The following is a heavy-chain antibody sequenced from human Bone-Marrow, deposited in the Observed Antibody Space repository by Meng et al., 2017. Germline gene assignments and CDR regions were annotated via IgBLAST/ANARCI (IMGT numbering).Heavy chain of an antibody. Sequence: QVQWVQSAAEVKKPGASVKVSCKPSGSTFTGYYMHWVRQATGQGLEWRGRINPNSGGTNYAQKFQGRVTMTRDTSISTAYMELSRLRSDDTAVYYCARDSSGWIRENWFDPWGQGTLVTSPQ. J-gene: IGHJ5*02. CDR2: INPNSGGT. CDR3: ARDSSGWIRENWFDP. D-gene: IGHD6-19*01. V-gene: IGHV1-2*06. CDR1: GSTFTGYY.